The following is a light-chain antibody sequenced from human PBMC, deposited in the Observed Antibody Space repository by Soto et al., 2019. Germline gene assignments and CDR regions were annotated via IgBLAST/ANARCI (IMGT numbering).Light chain of an antibody. CDR1: QSVSSNY. J-gene: IGKJ3*01. Sequence: EIVLTQSPGTLSLSPGERATLSCRASQSVSSNYLAWYQQKPGQAPRLLISGASSRVTGIPDRFSGSGSGTDFTLTISRLEPEDFVVYYCQQYGSSPFTFGPGTKADLE. V-gene: IGKV3-20*01. CDR2: GAS. CDR3: QQYGSSPFT.